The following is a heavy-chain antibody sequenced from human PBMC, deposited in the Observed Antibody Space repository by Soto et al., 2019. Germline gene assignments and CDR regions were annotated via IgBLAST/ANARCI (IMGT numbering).Heavy chain of an antibody. J-gene: IGHJ4*02. V-gene: IGHV3-30-3*01. CDR3: ARVRWEDYGDLGY. CDR2: TSYDGSDK. Sequence: QVQLVESGGGVVQPGRSLRLSCAASGFTFSSYAMHWVRQAPGKGLEWVAVTSYDGSDKYYADAVKGRFTISRDKPKNTLDLQMNSLRAEDTAVYYCARVRWEDYGDLGYWGQGTLVTVSS. CDR1: GFTFSSYA. D-gene: IGHD4-17*01.